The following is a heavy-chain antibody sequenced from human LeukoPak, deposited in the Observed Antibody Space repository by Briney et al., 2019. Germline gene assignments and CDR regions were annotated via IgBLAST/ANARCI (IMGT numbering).Heavy chain of an antibody. CDR3: ATREIVATVNFDY. V-gene: IGHV1-2*02. CDR1: GYTSTGYY. CDR2: INPNSGGT. D-gene: IGHD5-12*01. J-gene: IGHJ4*02. Sequence: GASVKVSCKASGYTSTGYYMHWVRQAPGQGLEWMGWINPNSGGTNYAQKFRGRVTMTEDTSTDTAYMELSSLRSEDTAVYYCATREIVATVNFDYWGQGTLVTVSS.